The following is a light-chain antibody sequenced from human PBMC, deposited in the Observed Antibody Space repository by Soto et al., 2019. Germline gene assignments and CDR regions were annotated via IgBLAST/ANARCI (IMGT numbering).Light chain of an antibody. CDR2: STS. J-gene: IGKJ3*01. Sequence: DIQLTQSPSSLSASVGDRVTITCRASQDISVYLNWYKQKPGKAPKVLIYSTSNLQSGVPSRFSGSGSGTEFTLTIRSLQPEDFATYYCQQSYKTPFSFGPGTKV. V-gene: IGKV1-39*01. CDR1: QDISVY. CDR3: QQSYKTPFS.